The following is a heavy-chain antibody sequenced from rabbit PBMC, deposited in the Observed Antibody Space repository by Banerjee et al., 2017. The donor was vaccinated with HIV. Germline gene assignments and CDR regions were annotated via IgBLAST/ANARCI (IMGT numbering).Heavy chain of an antibody. CDR1: GFSLSNNYD. Sequence: QEQLVESGGGLVQPGGSLTLTCTASGFSLSNNYDMCWVRQAPGKGLEWIGYIFTGSSGSTYYATWAKGRFTISKTSSTTVTLQMTSLTAADTATYFCARSSDWGARSNLWGPGTLVTVS. CDR2: IFTGSSGST. CDR3: ARSSDWGARSNL. V-gene: IGHV1S45*01. D-gene: IGHD4-1*01. J-gene: IGHJ4*01.